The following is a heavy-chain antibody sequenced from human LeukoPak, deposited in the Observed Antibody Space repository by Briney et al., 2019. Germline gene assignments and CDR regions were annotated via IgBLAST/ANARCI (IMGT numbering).Heavy chain of an antibody. CDR3: ARGRKQLHSPQTWFDP. Sequence: GGSLRLSCAASGFTFSSYDMHWVRQATGKGLEWVSAIGTAGDTYYPGSVKGRFTISRENAKNSLYLQMNSLRAGDTAVYYCARGRKQLHSPQTWFDPWGQGTLVTVSS. V-gene: IGHV3-13*01. J-gene: IGHJ5*02. CDR1: GFTFSSYD. D-gene: IGHD6-6*01. CDR2: IGTAGDT.